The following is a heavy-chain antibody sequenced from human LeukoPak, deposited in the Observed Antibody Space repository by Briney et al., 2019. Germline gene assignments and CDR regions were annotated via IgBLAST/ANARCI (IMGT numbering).Heavy chain of an antibody. D-gene: IGHD1-14*01. Sequence: GGSLRLSCAASGFTFSTFGMHWVRQAPGKGLEWVAIIWYDGSNIHYADSVKGRFTISRDNSKSTLYLQMNSLRAEDTAVYYCARAGPNPRTAGLRNWGQGTLVTVSP. CDR2: IWYDGSNI. J-gene: IGHJ4*02. CDR1: GFTFSTFG. V-gene: IGHV3-33*01. CDR3: ARAGPNPRTAGLRN.